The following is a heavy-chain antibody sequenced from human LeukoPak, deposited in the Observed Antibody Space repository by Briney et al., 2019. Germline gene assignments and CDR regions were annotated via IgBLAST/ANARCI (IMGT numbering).Heavy chain of an antibody. Sequence: GGSLRLSCAASGFTFSSYWMHWVRHTPGKGRVWGSRIKGDGSSTSYVDSVRGRFTIYRDNATNKLYLQINSLRAEDTAVYYCAREGYNYGHDLDYWGQGTLVTVSS. V-gene: IGHV3-74*01. CDR1: GFTFSSYW. CDR3: AREGYNYGHDLDY. CDR2: IKGDGSST. D-gene: IGHD5-18*01. J-gene: IGHJ4*02.